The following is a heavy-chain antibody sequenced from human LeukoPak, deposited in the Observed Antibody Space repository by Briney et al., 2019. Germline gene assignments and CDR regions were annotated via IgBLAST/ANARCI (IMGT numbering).Heavy chain of an antibody. Sequence: SETLSLTCTVSGGSISSYYWSWIRQPPGKGLEWIGYIYYSGSTNYNPSLKSRVTISVDTSKNQFSLKLSSVTAADTAVYYCARSSWSSSCDYGGQGTLVTASS. CDR2: IYYSGST. D-gene: IGHD6-13*01. V-gene: IGHV4-59*01. CDR1: GGSISSYY. CDR3: ARSSWSSSCDY. J-gene: IGHJ4*02.